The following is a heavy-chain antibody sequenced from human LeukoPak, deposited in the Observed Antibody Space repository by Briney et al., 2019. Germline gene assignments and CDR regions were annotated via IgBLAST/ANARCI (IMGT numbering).Heavy chain of an antibody. CDR3: ARNMVRGVYYYYYGMDV. D-gene: IGHD3-10*01. V-gene: IGHV3-66*01. CDR1: GFTFSSYA. J-gene: IGHJ6*02. CDR2: IYSGGST. Sequence: GGSLRLSCAASGFTFSSYAMSWVRQAPGKGLEWVSVIYSGGSTYYADSVKGRFTISRDNSKNTLYLQMNSLRAEDTAVYYCARNMVRGVYYYYYGMDVWGQGTTVTVSS.